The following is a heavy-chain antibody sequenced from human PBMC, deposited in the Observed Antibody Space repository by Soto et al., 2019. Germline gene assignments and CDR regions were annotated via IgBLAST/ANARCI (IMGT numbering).Heavy chain of an antibody. J-gene: IGHJ5*02. CDR2: INPMGGST. CDR1: GYTFINYD. D-gene: IGHD6-13*01. CDR3: ARDLAAGDL. V-gene: IGHV1-46*01. Sequence: ASVKVSCKASGYTFINYDIHWVRQAPGQGLEWMAIINPMGGSTNYAQEFQGRVTLTSDTSTSTVYMELSSLRFEDTALFYCARDLAAGDLWGQGTLVTVS.